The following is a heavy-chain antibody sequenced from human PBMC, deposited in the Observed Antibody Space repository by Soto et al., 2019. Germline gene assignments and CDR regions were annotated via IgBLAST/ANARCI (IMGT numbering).Heavy chain of an antibody. J-gene: IGHJ5*02. CDR3: VRGGHGSGSYLGSS. Sequence: GRSLRLSCVASGFTFTTYWMSWVRQAPGKGLQWVANIRQDGGAQYYVDSVKGRFTISRDNAKNSVYLQMDSLRVEDTAVYYCVRGGHGSGSYLGSSWGQGILVTVSS. CDR1: GFTFTTYW. CDR2: IRQDGGAQ. D-gene: IGHD3-10*01. V-gene: IGHV3-7*03.